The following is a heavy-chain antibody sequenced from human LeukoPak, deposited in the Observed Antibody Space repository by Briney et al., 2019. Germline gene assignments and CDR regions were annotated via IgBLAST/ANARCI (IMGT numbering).Heavy chain of an antibody. V-gene: IGHV3-23*01. J-gene: IGHJ4*02. CDR2: ISGSGIST. CDR1: GFTFSSYA. D-gene: IGHD6-19*01. CDR3: AKRPRAVAEAYFDY. Sequence: GSLRLSCAASGFTFSSYAMSWVRQAPGKGLEWVSAISGSGISTYYADSVKGRFTISRDSSKNTLYLQMNSLRAEDTAVYYCAKRPRAVAEAYFDYWGQGTLATVSS.